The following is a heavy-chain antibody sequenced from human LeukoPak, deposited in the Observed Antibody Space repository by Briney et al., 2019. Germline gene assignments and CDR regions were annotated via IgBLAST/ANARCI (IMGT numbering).Heavy chain of an antibody. CDR1: GFTFSSYA. D-gene: IGHD4-23*01. J-gene: IGHJ4*02. CDR2: ISGSGGST. Sequence: GGCLRLSCAASGFTFSSYAIGWVRQAPGKGLEWVSAISGSGGSTYYADSVKGRFTISGDNSKNTLYLQMNSLRAEDTAVYYCAKDHQYGGNSDYWGQGTLVTVSS. CDR3: AKDHQYGGNSDY. V-gene: IGHV3-23*01.